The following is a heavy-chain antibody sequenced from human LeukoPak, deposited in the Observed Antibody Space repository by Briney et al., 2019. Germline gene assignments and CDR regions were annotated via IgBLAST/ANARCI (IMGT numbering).Heavy chain of an antibody. CDR3: ARDPYYYGSGSYYRPGLDY. Sequence: SVKVSCKASGGTFSSYAISWVRQAPGQGLEWMGGIIPIFGTANYAQKFQGGVTITADESTSTAYMELSSLRSEDTAVYYCARDPYYYGSGSYYRPGLDYWGQGALVTVSS. V-gene: IGHV1-69*01. CDR1: GGTFSSYA. CDR2: IIPIFGTA. D-gene: IGHD3-10*01. J-gene: IGHJ4*02.